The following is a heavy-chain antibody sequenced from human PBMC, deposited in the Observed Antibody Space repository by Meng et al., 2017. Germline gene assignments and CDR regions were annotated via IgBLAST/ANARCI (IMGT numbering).Heavy chain of an antibody. Sequence: GGSLRLSCEASGFNFNNYVMHWVRQVPDKGLEWVAAVWVDGSIKYYADSVKGRFTISRDNSKNTLDLQMNSLRVGDTAVYFCAREGGLGGREGDGAFDMWGHGTMVTVSS. D-gene: IGHD1-26*01. J-gene: IGHJ3*02. CDR2: VWVDGSIK. V-gene: IGHV3-33*01. CDR3: AREGGLGGREGDGAFDM. CDR1: GFNFNNYV.